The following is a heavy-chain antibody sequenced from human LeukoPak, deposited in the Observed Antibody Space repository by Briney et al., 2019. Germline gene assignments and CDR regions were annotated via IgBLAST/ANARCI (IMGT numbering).Heavy chain of an antibody. CDR1: GGSISSSSYY. CDR2: IYYSGST. Sequence: SQTLSLTCTVSGGSISSSSYYWGWIRQPPGKGLEWIGSIYYSGSTYYNPSLKSRVTISVDTSKNQFSLKLSSVTAADTAVYYCAVTYGTFWFDPWGQGTLVTVSS. CDR3: AVTYGTFWFDP. D-gene: IGHD3-9*01. V-gene: IGHV4-39*01. J-gene: IGHJ5*02.